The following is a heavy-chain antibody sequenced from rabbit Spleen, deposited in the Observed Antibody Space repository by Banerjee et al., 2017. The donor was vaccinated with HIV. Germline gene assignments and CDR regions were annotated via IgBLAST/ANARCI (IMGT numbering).Heavy chain of an antibody. CDR2: IYAGSTGST. CDR3: ARDGAGDGGAGYDEDFYFNL. J-gene: IGHJ4*01. V-gene: IGHV1S45*01. D-gene: IGHD6-1*01. Sequence: QGQLVESGGGLVQPEGSLTLTCKASGFSSSSRYYMCWVRQAPGKGLEWIACIYAGSTGSTYYASWAKGRFTISKTSSTTVTLQMTSLTAADTAIYFCARDGAGDGGAGYDEDFYFNLWGPGTLVTVS. CDR1: GFSSSSRYY.